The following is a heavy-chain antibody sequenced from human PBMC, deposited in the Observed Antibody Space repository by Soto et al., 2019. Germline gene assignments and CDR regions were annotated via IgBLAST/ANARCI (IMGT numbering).Heavy chain of an antibody. CDR1: GFTFSSYG. D-gene: IGHD3-10*01. CDR2: ISYDGSNK. J-gene: IGHJ6*02. CDR3: SKDGGYYGSVRWVGMDV. V-gene: IGHV3-30*18. Sequence: PGGSLRLSCAASGFTFSSYGMHWVRQAPGKGLEWVAVISYDGSNKYYADSVKGRFTISRDNSKNTLYLQMNSLRADDTAVYYCSKDGGYYGSVRWVGMDVWGQGTTVTVSS.